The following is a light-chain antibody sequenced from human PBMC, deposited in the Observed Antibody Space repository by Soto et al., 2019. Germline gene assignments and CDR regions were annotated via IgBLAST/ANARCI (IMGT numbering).Light chain of an antibody. CDR3: TSYTTSSPYVV. J-gene: IGLJ2*01. V-gene: IGLV2-14*01. CDR1: SSDVGAYNY. CDR2: DVS. Sequence: QSALTQPASVSGSPGQSITISCTGTSSDVGAYNYVSWYQQHPGKVPKVMIYDVSTRPSGVSHRFSGSKSGNTASLTISGLQAEDEADYYCTSYTTSSPYVVFGGGTKLTVL.